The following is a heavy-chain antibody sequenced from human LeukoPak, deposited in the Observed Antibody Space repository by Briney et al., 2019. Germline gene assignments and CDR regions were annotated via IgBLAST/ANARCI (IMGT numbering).Heavy chain of an antibody. Sequence: GGSLRLSCEASGFSFSKHGLNWVRQAPGKGLEWVASISSSGKYIYYAESLKGRFTISRDNAKNIVTLQMNSLRAEDTAVYYCARWSLGDYWGQGTLVTVSS. J-gene: IGHJ4*02. V-gene: IGHV3-21*01. CDR1: GFSFSKHG. CDR2: ISSSGKYI. D-gene: IGHD1-26*01. CDR3: ARWSLGDY.